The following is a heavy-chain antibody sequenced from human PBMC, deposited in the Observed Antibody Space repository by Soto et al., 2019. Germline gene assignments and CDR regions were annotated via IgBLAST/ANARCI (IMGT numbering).Heavy chain of an antibody. Sequence: SETLSLTCTVSGGSISSGDYYWSWIRQPPGKGLEWIGYIYYSGSTYYNPSLKSRVTISVDTSKNQLSLKLSSVTAADTAVYYCARERVSTNWFDPWGQGTLVTVSS. CDR3: ARERVSTNWFDP. V-gene: IGHV4-30-4*01. CDR1: GGSISSGDYY. J-gene: IGHJ5*02. CDR2: IYYSGST.